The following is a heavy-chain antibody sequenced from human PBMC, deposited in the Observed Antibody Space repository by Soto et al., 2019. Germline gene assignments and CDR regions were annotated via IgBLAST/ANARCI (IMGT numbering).Heavy chain of an antibody. CDR2: IYWDGDK. Sequence: ESGPTLVNPTQTLTLTCSFSGFSLSTSAVGVGWIRQPPGKALEWLALIYWDGDKRYSPSLKSRLTITKDTSKNQVVLTMTNMDPVDTATYFCVHSRRSPQYYYYYRLDVWGQGTTVTVSS. CDR3: VHSRRSPQYYYYYRLDV. CDR1: GFSLSTSAVG. J-gene: IGHJ6*02. V-gene: IGHV2-5*02. D-gene: IGHD1-26*01.